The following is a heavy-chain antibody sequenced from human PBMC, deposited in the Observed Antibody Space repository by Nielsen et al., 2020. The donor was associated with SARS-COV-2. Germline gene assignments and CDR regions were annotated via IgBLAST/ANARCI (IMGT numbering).Heavy chain of an antibody. D-gene: IGHD2-15*01. Sequence: GESLKISCAASGFTFSSYAMHWVRQAPGKGLEWVAVISYDGSNKYYADSVKGRFTISRDNSKNTLYLQMNSLRAEDTAVYYCARGFHCSGGSCYSYYYYYGMDVWGQGTTVTVSS. CDR2: ISYDGSNK. J-gene: IGHJ6*02. CDR3: ARGFHCSGGSCYSYYYYYGMDV. CDR1: GFTFSSYA. V-gene: IGHV3-30-3*01.